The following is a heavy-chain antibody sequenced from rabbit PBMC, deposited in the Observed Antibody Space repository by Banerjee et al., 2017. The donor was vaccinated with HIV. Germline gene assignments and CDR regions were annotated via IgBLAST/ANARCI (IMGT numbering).Heavy chain of an antibody. D-gene: IGHD2-1*01. CDR2: INTSSGNT. Sequence: QEQLEESGGDLVKPEGSLTLTCTASGFSFSNKCVMCWVRQAPGKGLEWIACINTSSGNTVYATWAKGRFTISKTSSTTVTLQMTSLTAADTATYFCARNDYGDYAYYFNLWGQGTLVTVS. J-gene: IGHJ4*01. V-gene: IGHV1S45*01. CDR1: GFSFSNKCV. CDR3: ARNDYGDYAYYFNL.